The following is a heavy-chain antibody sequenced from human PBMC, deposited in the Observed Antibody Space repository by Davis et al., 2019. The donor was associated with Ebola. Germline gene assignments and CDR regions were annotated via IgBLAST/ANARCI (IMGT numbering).Heavy chain of an antibody. D-gene: IGHD3-3*01. CDR3: ARGWRRITIFGVADNWFDP. Sequence: MPSETLSLTCAVYGGSFSDYYWNWIRQPPGKGLEWIGEIDHSGRTIYSPSLKSRVTISVDPSKNQFSLRLSSVTAADTAVYYCARGWRRITIFGVADNWFDPWGQGILVTVSS. J-gene: IGHJ5*02. CDR1: GGSFSDYY. V-gene: IGHV4-34*01. CDR2: IDHSGRT.